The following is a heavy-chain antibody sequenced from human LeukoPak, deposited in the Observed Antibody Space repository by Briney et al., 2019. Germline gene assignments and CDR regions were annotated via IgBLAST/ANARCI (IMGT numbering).Heavy chain of an antibody. CDR1: GFTFDDYA. CDR2: ISWNSGSI. V-gene: IGHV3-9*01. Sequence: GGSLRLSCAASGFTFDDYAMHWVRQAPGKGLEWVSGISWNSGSIGYADSVKGRFTISRDNAKNSLYLQMNSLRAEDTSIYFCAKALEQETVIALDSWGQGTLVTVSS. D-gene: IGHD6-13*01. CDR3: AKALEQETVIALDS. J-gene: IGHJ4*02.